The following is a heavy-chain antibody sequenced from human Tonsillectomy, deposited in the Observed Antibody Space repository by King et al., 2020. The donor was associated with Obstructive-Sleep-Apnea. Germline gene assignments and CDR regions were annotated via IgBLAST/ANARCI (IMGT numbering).Heavy chain of an antibody. CDR3: ARTLRSVTAAGLNWFDP. CDR1: GGSISSSSYF. J-gene: IGHJ5*02. CDR2: IYYSVST. V-gene: IGHV4-39*07. D-gene: IGHD6-13*01. Sequence: QLQESGPVLVKPSETLSLTCTVSGGSISSSSYFWGWIRQPPGKGLEWFWNIYYSVSTYYNPSLKSRVTISVDTSKNQFSLNLSSATAADTAVYYCARTLRSVTAAGLNWFDPWGQGTLVTVSS.